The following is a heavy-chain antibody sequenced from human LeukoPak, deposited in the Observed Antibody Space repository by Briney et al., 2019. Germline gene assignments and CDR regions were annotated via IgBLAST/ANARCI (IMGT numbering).Heavy chain of an antibody. Sequence: GGSLKLSCAASGFTFSSYWMSWVRQAPGKGLEWVANIKQDGSEKYYVDSVKGRFTISRDNSKNTLYLQMNSLRAEDTAVYYCAREWPGPGGYYDSSGPFDIWGQGTMVTVSS. CDR3: AREWPGPGGYYDSSGPFDI. J-gene: IGHJ3*02. D-gene: IGHD3-22*01. CDR1: GFTFSSYW. V-gene: IGHV3-7*03. CDR2: IKQDGSEK.